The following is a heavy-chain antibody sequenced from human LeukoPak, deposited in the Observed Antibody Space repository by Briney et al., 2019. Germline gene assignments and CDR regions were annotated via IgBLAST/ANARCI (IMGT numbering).Heavy chain of an antibody. D-gene: IGHD3-3*01. CDR2: IYYSGST. V-gene: IGHV4-39*07. J-gene: IGHJ6*03. Sequence: SETLSLTCTVSGGSINSSSYYWGWIRQPPGKGLEWIGSIYYSGSTYYNPSLKSRVTISADTSKNQFSLKLSSVTAADTAVYYCARVASYYDFWSGYRYYYYMDVWGKGTTVTVSS. CDR3: ARVASYYDFWSGYRYYYYMDV. CDR1: GGSINSSSYY.